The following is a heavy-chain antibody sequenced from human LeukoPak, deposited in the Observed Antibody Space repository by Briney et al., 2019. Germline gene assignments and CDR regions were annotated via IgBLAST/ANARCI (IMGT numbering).Heavy chain of an antibody. Sequence: GSLRLSCAASGFTFSSFTMNWVRQAPGTGLEWISFISHGSETMSYADSVQGRFTISRDNAKNSLFLQMNSLGVDDTAVYFCVRDLDWAFDYWGQGVLVTVSS. D-gene: IGHD3-9*01. CDR3: VRDLDWAFDY. J-gene: IGHJ4*02. V-gene: IGHV3-48*01. CDR2: ISHGSETM. CDR1: GFTFSSFT.